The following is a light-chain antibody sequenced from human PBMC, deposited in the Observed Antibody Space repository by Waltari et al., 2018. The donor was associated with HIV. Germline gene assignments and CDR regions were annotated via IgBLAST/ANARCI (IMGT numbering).Light chain of an antibody. Sequence: QSALTQPASVSGSPGQSITFSCIGTSSDVGDYNSVSWYQHLPGKAPRLMIYDVSKRPSGVSNRFSGSKSGNTASLTISGLQADDEADYYCCSYAGSSTYVFGTGTKVTVL. CDR1: SSDVGDYNS. CDR2: DVS. CDR3: CSYAGSSTYV. V-gene: IGLV2-23*02. J-gene: IGLJ1*01.